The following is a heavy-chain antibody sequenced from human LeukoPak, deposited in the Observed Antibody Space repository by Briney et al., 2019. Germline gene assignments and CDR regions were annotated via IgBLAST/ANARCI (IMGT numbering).Heavy chain of an antibody. V-gene: IGHV3-9*01. CDR1: GFTFDDYA. CDR2: ISWNSGSI. CDR3: AKVRSPPAGAIDY. D-gene: IGHD3-10*01. J-gene: IGHJ4*02. Sequence: GRSLRLSCAASGFTFDDYAMHWVRQAPGKGLEWVSGISWNSGSIGYADSVKGRFTISRDNAKNSLYLQMNSLRAEDTALYYCAKVRSPPAGAIDYWGQGTLVTVSS.